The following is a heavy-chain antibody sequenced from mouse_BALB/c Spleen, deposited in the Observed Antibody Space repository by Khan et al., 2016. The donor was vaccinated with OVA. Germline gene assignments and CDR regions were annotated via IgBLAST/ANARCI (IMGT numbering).Heavy chain of an antibody. D-gene: IGHD2-3*01. V-gene: IGHV3-2*02. CDR2: ISSSGRT. CDR3: ARDGSRYNYAMDY. Sequence: VPLKESGPGLVKPSQSLSLTCTVTGYSITSDYAWNWIRQFPGHKLEWMGYISSSGRTNYNPALKSRISITRATSKNQFFLQLNSVTTADTATYYCARDGSRYNYAMDYWGQGTSVTVSS. J-gene: IGHJ4*01. CDR1: GYSITSDYA.